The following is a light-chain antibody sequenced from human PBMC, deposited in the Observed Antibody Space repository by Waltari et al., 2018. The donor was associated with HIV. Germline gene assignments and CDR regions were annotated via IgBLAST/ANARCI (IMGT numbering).Light chain of an antibody. Sequence: QSALTQPASVSGSPGQSITISCTGTRSDVGGYNYVSWYQHHPGKAPKLVIYEVRNRSSGVSNRFSGFKSGNTAALTISGFQAEDEGDYYCASYTGSSTWVFGGGTNLTGL. CDR2: EVR. V-gene: IGLV2-14*01. CDR3: ASYTGSSTWV. J-gene: IGLJ3*02. CDR1: RSDVGGYNY.